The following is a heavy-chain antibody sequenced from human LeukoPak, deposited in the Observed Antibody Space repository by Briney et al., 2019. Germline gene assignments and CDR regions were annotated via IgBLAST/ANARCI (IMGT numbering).Heavy chain of an antibody. D-gene: IGHD6-19*01. CDR2: ISSSSSYI. Sequence: GGSLRLSCAASGFTFSSYSMNWVRQAPGKGLEWVSSISSSSSYIYYADSVKGRFTISRDNAKNSLYLQMNSLRAEDTAVYYCARDASSSGWFNWFDPWGQGTLVTVFS. CDR3: ARDASSSGWFNWFDP. CDR1: GFTFSSYS. V-gene: IGHV3-21*01. J-gene: IGHJ5*02.